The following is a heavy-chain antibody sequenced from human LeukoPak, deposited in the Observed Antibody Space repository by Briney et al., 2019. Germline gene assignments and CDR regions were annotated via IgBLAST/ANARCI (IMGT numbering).Heavy chain of an antibody. V-gene: IGHV3-74*01. D-gene: IGHD1-26*01. J-gene: IGHJ4*02. CDR1: GFTFSSYW. CDR2: INSDGSST. Sequence: GGSLRLSCAASGFTFSSYWMHWVRQAPGKGLVWVSRINSDGSSTSYADSVKGRFTISRGNAKNTLYLQMNSLRAEDTAVYYCAREDVGATEIDYWGQGTLVTVSS. CDR3: AREDVGATEIDY.